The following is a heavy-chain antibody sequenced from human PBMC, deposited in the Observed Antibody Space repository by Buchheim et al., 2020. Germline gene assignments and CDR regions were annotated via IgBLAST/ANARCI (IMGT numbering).Heavy chain of an antibody. CDR3: ARGLRSSPVDY. D-gene: IGHD1-26*01. CDR2: INHSGST. V-gene: IGHV4-34*01. Sequence: QVQLQQWGAGLLKPSETLSLTCAVYGGSFSGYYWSWIRQPPRKGLEWIGEINHSGSTNYNPSLKRRVTISVDTFKNQFSLKLSSVTAADTAVYFCARGLRSSPVDYWGQGTL. J-gene: IGHJ4*02. CDR1: GGSFSGYY.